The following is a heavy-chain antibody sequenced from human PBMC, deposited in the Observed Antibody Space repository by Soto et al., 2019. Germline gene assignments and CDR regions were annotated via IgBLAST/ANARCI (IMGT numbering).Heavy chain of an antibody. CDR2: ISSSSSYI. D-gene: IGHD6-13*01. V-gene: IGHV3-21*01. CDR1: AFSWSSLN. CDR3: ARDRSGSSWPYYYGMDV. J-gene: IGHJ6*02. Sequence: PWVLPRPSAVVCAFSWSSLNLNGVRHSPGNRLEWVSSISSSSSYIYYADSVKGRFTISRDNAKNSLYLQMNSLRAEDTAVYYCARDRSGSSWPYYYGMDVWGQGTTVTVSS.